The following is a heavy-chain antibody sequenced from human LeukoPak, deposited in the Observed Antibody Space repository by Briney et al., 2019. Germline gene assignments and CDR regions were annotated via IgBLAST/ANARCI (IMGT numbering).Heavy chain of an antibody. CDR1: GYTFTGYY. D-gene: IGHD2-2*03. CDR2: ISAYNGNT. CDR3: ARVGSSTWGYYYYYYMDV. V-gene: IGHV1-18*04. Sequence: ASVKVSCKASGYTFTGYYMHWVRQAPGQGLEWMGWISAYNGNTNYAQKLQGRVTMTTDTSTSTAYMELRSLRSDDTAVYYCARVGSSTWGYYYYYYMDVWGKGTTVTISS. J-gene: IGHJ6*03.